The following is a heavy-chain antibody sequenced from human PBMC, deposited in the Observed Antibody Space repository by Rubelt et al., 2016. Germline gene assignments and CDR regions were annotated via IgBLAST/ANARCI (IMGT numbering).Heavy chain of an antibody. J-gene: IGHJ5*02. CDR3: ASVPAATDNWFDP. V-gene: IGHV1-46*01. CDR2: INASGGSA. CDR1: GYTFTNYY. D-gene: IGHD2-2*01. Sequence: QVQLVQSGAEVQKPGASVKVSCEASGYTFTNYYIHWVRQAPGQGLEWMGIINASGGSASYAQKFQGRVTMTRDTSTSTVYMELTSLRSEDTAVYYCASVPAATDNWFDPWGQGTLVTVSS.